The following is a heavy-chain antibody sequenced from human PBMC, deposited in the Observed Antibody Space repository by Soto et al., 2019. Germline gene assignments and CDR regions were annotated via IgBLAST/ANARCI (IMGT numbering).Heavy chain of an antibody. J-gene: IGHJ1*01. CDR2: INHSGST. Sequence: QVQLQQWGAGLLKPSETLSLTCAVYGGSFSGYYWSWIRQPPGKGLEWIGEINHSGSTNYNPSLKSRVTISVDTSKNQFSLKLSSVTAADTAVYYCARLYDYVWGSYRSRPRYFHHWGQGTLVTVSS. CDR1: GGSFSGYY. CDR3: ARLYDYVWGSYRSRPRYFHH. V-gene: IGHV4-34*01. D-gene: IGHD3-16*02.